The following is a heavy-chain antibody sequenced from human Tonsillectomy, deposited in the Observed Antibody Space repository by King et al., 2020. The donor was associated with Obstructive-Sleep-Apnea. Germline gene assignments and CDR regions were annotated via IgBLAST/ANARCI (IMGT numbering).Heavy chain of an antibody. J-gene: IGHJ3*02. Sequence: LVESGPEVKKPGTSVKVSCKASGFTFTSSAVQWVRQARGQRLEWIGWIVVGSGNTNYAQKFQERVTITRDMSTSTAYMELSSLRSEDTAVYYCAAEWGSGSYYDAFDIWGQGTMVTVSS. V-gene: IGHV1-58*01. CDR1: GFTFTSSA. CDR2: IVVGSGNT. CDR3: AAEWGSGSYYDAFDI. D-gene: IGHD1-26*01.